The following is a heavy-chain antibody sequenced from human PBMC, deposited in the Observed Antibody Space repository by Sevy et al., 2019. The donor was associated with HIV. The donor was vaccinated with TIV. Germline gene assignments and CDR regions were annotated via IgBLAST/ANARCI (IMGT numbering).Heavy chain of an antibody. V-gene: IGHV3-53*01. Sequence: SGCLRLSCAASGFTVSSNYMSWVRQAPGKGLERVSVIYSGGSTYYAESVKGRFTISRDNSKNTLYLQMNSLRAEDTAAYYCARVGNYDIMTGLGTWYYYGMDVWGQGTTVTVSS. CDR2: IYSGGST. CDR1: GFTVSSNY. J-gene: IGHJ6*02. D-gene: IGHD3-9*01. CDR3: ARVGNYDIMTGLGTWYYYGMDV.